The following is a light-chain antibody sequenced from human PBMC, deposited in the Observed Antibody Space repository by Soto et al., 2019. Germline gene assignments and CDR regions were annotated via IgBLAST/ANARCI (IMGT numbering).Light chain of an antibody. CDR3: NSYRTVSTYV. Sequence: QSALTQPASVSGSPGQSITIACTGTSSDIGGNNFVSWYQQHPGKAPKLLIYDVGNRPSGVSNRFSGSKSGNTASLTISGLQAADEAHYYCNSYRTVSTYVFGTGTKLTVL. J-gene: IGLJ1*01. CDR2: DVG. CDR1: SSDIGGNNF. V-gene: IGLV2-14*01.